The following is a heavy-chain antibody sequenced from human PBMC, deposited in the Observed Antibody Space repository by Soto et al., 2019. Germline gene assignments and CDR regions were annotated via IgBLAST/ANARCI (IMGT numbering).Heavy chain of an antibody. CDR3: ATRSPAFDY. CDR2: ISTDKGHT. V-gene: IGHV1-18*01. J-gene: IGHJ4*02. CDR1: GYTFTTYG. Sequence: QVQLVQSGPEVKKPGASVKVSCRTSGYTFTTYGISWVRQAPGQGLEWMGWISTDKGHTNYAQKFQGRVTMTTDTSTSTAYMELRSMRSDDTAIYYCATRSPAFDYWGQGTLVTGST.